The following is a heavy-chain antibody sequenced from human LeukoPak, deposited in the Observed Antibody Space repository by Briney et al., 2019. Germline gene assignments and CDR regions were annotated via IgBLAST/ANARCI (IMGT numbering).Heavy chain of an antibody. V-gene: IGHV3-30*03. CDR1: GFTFSSYG. J-gene: IGHJ5*02. CDR3: ARDLLDIETT. Sequence: PGGSLRLSCAASGFTFSSYGMHWVRQAPGKGLEWVAVISYDGSNKYYADSVKGRFTISRDNSKNTLYLQMNSLRAEDTAVYYCARDLLDIETTWGQGTLVTVSS. CDR2: ISYDGSNK. D-gene: IGHD5-12*01.